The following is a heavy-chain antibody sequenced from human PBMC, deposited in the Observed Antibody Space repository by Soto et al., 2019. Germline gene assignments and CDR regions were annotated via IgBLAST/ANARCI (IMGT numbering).Heavy chain of an antibody. Sequence: PSDTLSLTCAVCGGSISSGGYAGSWMRQASGKGLEWIAYIHHSGSTYYNPSLKSPVTLSPDRSRVRFSLQLRYVPAADTGVYCCARERGEYCSGSSWYRALFKWFDPWGQGTLVTVSS. CDR1: GGSISSGGYA. CDR2: IHHSGST. J-gene: IGHJ5*02. V-gene: IGHV4-30-2*01. CDR3: ARERGEYCSGSSWYRALFKWFDP. D-gene: IGHD2-2*02.